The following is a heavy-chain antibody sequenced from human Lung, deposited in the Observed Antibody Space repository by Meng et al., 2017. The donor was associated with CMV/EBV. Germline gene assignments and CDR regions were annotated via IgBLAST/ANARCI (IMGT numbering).Heavy chain of an antibody. CDR3: VRANLGSADY. J-gene: IGHJ4*02. CDR1: GYTFTGYY. Sequence: QVQLVQSGAEVKKPGASVKVSCKASGYTFTGYYVHWLRQAPGQGLEWVGRITPSSGGTTYAQKFQGRVTMTRDTSISTAYMELSSLRSDDAAIYYCVRANLGSADYWGQGTLVTVSS. CDR2: ITPSSGGT. D-gene: IGHD7-27*01. V-gene: IGHV1-2*06.